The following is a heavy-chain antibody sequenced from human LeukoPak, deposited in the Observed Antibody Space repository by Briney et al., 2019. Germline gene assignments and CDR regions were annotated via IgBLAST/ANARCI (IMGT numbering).Heavy chain of an antibody. J-gene: IGHJ4*02. CDR3: ARAVTSTEGY. CDR1: GFTFSAYW. Sequence: GGSLRLSCAASGFTFSAYWMTWVRQAPGKGLEWVVSIKEDGSKKYYMDSVKGRFTISRDNAQKSLYLEMNSLRVEDTAVYYCARAVTSTEGYWGQGTLVTVSS. V-gene: IGHV3-7*03. CDR2: IKEDGSKK.